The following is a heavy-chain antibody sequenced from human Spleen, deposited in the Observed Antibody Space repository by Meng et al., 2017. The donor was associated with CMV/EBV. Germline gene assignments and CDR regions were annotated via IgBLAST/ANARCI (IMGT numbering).Heavy chain of an antibody. J-gene: IGHJ4*02. V-gene: IGHV1-69*05. CDR2: IIPIFGTA. D-gene: IGHD1-1*01. Sequence: SVKVSCKASGGTFSSYAISWVRQAPGQGLEWMGGIIPIFGTANYAQKFQGRVTITTDESTSTAYMELSSLRSEDTAVYYCARVGPHRVGRTPYYFDYWGQGTLVPSPQ. CDR1: GGTFSSYA. CDR3: ARVGPHRVGRTPYYFDY.